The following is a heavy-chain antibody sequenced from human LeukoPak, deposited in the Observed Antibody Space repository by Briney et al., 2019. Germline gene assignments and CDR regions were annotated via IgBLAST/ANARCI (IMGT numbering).Heavy chain of an antibody. J-gene: IGHJ3*02. CDR3: ARHAPELPMSAFDI. V-gene: IGHV4-38-2*01. CDR2: IYHSGST. CDR1: GYSISSGYY. Sequence: SETLSLTCAVSGYSISSGYYWGWIRQPPGKGLEWIGSIYHSGSTYYNPSLKSRVTISVDTSKNQFSLKLSSVTAADTAVYYCARHAPELPMSAFDIWGQGTMVTVSS. D-gene: IGHD1-26*01.